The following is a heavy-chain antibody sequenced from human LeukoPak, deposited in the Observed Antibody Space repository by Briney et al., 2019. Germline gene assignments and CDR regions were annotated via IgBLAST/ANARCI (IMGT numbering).Heavy chain of an antibody. CDR2: IYYSGST. CDR3: ARLYCSGRSCYSGY. D-gene: IGHD2-15*01. CDR1: GGSVSSGSFY. Sequence: SETLSLTCTVSGGSVSSGSFYWSWIRQPPGKGLEWIGYIYYSGSTNYNPSLKSRVSISVDTSKNQFSLKLSSVTAADTAVYYCARLYCSGRSCYSGYWGQGTLVTVSS. J-gene: IGHJ4*02. V-gene: IGHV4-61*01.